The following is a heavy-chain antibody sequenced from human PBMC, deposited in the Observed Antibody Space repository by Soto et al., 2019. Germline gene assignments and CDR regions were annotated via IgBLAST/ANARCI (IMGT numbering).Heavy chain of an antibody. CDR2: SYSSGST. CDR1: GGSITSYY. D-gene: IGHD6-19*01. Sequence: QVQLQESGPGLVKPSETLSLTCTVSGGSITSYYWSWIRQPAGKGLEWIGRSYSSGSTDYNTSLKSRVTMSADTSKNQFSLKLSSVTAADTAVYYCAIGSGWQDMDFWGQGTLVTVSS. J-gene: IGHJ4*02. CDR3: AIGSGWQDMDF. V-gene: IGHV4-4*07.